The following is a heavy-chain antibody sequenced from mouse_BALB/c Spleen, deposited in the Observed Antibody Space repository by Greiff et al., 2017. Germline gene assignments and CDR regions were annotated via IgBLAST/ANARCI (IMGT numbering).Heavy chain of an antibody. V-gene: IGHV1S137*01. Sequence: VQLQQSGAELVRPGVSVKISCKGSGYTFTDYAMHWVKQSHAKSLEWIGVISTYYGDASYNQKFKGKATFTVDTSSSTAYMQFNSLTSEDSAVYYCARRGYYGSSYEAMDYWGQGTSVTVSS. CDR3: ARRGYYGSSYEAMDY. D-gene: IGHD1-1*01. CDR2: ISTYYGDA. CDR1: GYTFTDYA. J-gene: IGHJ4*01.